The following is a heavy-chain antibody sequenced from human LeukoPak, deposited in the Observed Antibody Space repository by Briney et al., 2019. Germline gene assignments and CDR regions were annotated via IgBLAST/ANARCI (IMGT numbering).Heavy chain of an antibody. D-gene: IGHD1-26*01. CDR1: GFTFSSYS. V-gene: IGHV3-7*01. CDR3: ARDDSIVGATAY. Sequence: GGSLRLSCAASGFTFSSYSMNWVRQAPGKGLEWVANIKQDGSEKYYVDSVKGRFTISRDNAKNSLYLQMNSLRAEDTAVYYCARDDSIVGATAYWGQGTLVTVSS. CDR2: IKQDGSEK. J-gene: IGHJ4*02.